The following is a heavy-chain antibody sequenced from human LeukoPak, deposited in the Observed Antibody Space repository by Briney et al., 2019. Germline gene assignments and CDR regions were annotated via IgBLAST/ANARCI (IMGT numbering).Heavy chain of an antibody. Sequence: GGSLRLSCAASGFTFSSYSMNWVRQAPGKGLEWVSYISSGSSTIYYADSVKGRFTISRDNAKNSLYLQMNSLRAEDTAVYYCARVNPISSGFYAYWGQGTLVTVSS. CDR2: ISSGSSTI. V-gene: IGHV3-48*01. CDR1: GFTFSSYS. CDR3: ARVNPISSGFYAY. J-gene: IGHJ4*02. D-gene: IGHD3-22*01.